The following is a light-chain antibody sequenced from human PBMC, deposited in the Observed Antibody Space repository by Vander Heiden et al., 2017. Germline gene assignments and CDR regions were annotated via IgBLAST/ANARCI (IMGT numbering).Light chain of an antibody. J-gene: IGKJ1*01. CDR1: QSVSCSY. CDR2: GAS. CDR3: QQYCSSPTT. V-gene: IGKV3-20*01. Sequence: EIVLTQSPGTLSLSPGERATLSCRASQSVSCSYLAWYQQKPGQAPRLLIYGASSRATGIPDRFSGSGSGTDFILTISRLEPEDFAVYYCQQYCSSPTTFGPGTKVEIK.